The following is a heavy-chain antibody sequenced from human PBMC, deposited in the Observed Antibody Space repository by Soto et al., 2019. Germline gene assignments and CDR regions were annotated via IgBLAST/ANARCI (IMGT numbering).Heavy chain of an antibody. CDR2: ISGSGGST. CDR1: GFNFRLYP. D-gene: IGHD1-26*01. CDR3: AKALYSGSYHAFDY. J-gene: IGHJ4*02. Sequence: PGGSLRLSCGASGFNFRLYPMAWVRQAPGKGLEWVSSISGSGGSTFYADSVKGRFTISRDNSKNTLYLQMNSLRAEDTAVYYCAKALYSGSYHAFDYWGQGTLVTVSS. V-gene: IGHV3-23*01.